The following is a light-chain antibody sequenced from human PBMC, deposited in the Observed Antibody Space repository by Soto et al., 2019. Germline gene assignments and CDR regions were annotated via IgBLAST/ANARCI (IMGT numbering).Light chain of an antibody. Sequence: QSALTQPDSVSGSPGQSITISCTGTSSDVGGYNYVSWYHQHPGKAPKLMIYDVSNRPSGVSNRFSGSKSGNTASLTISGLQAEDEADYYCSSYTSSSSQVFGGGTKLTVL. V-gene: IGLV2-14*01. J-gene: IGLJ2*01. CDR2: DVS. CDR3: SSYTSSSSQV. CDR1: SSDVGGYNY.